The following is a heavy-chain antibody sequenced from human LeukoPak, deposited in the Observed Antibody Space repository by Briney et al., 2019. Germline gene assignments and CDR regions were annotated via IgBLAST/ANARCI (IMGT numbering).Heavy chain of an antibody. V-gene: IGHV3-21*01. J-gene: IGHJ5*02. CDR2: ISSSNLYI. CDR3: ARDRETSLGYCIGGTCFSGWFDP. D-gene: IGHD2-15*01. CDR1: GFTLSSYG. Sequence: KTGGSLRLSCASSGFTLSSYGMNWVRQAPGKGLEWVSSISSSNLYIYYADSVKGRFTISRDNAKNSLYLQMNSLRVEDTAIYYCARDRETSLGYCIGGTCFSGWFDPWGQGTLVTVSS.